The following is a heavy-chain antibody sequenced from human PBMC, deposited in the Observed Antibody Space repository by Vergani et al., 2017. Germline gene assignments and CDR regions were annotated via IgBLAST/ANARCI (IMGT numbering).Heavy chain of an antibody. Sequence: QVQLVQSGAEVKKPGSSVKVSCKASGGTFSSYAISWVRQAPGQGLEWMGGIIPIFGTANYAQKFQGRVTMTRDTSTSTVYMELSSLRSEDTAVYYCARDYTIFGVVNPYYMDVWGKGP. V-gene: IGHV1-69*06. CDR1: GGTFSSYA. CDR2: IIPIFGTA. CDR3: ARDYTIFGVVNPYYMDV. J-gene: IGHJ6*03. D-gene: IGHD3-3*01.